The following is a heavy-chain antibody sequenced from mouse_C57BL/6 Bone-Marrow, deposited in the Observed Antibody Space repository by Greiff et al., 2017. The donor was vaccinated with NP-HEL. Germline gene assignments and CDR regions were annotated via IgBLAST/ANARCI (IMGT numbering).Heavy chain of an antibody. V-gene: IGHV5-15*01. CDR2: ISNLAYSI. J-gene: IGHJ4*01. CDR1: GFTFSDYG. D-gene: IGHD1-1*01. CDR3: ARQGYGSSYYAMDY. Sequence: DVKLVESGGGLVQPGGSLKLSCAASGFTFSDYGMAWVRQAPRKGPEWVAFISNLAYSIYYADTVTGRFTISSENAKNTLYLEMSSLRSEDTAMYYCARQGYGSSYYAMDYWGQGASVTVSS.